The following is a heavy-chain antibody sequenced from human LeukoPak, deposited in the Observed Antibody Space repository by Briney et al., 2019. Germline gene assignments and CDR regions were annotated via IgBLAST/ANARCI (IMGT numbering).Heavy chain of an antibody. CDR2: ISSSSSYI. CDR3: ARAARDFDAFDI. D-gene: IGHD2-15*01. Sequence: PGGSLRLSCAASGFTFSSYSMNWVRQAPGKGLEWVSSISSSSSYIYYADSVKGRFTISRDNAKNSLYLQMNSLRAEDTAVYYCARAARDFDAFDIRGQGTMVTVSS. V-gene: IGHV3-21*01. J-gene: IGHJ3*02. CDR1: GFTFSSYS.